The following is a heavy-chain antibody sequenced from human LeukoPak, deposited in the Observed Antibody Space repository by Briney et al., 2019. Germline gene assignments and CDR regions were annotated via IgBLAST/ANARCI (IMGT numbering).Heavy chain of an antibody. CDR1: GFTFSSYS. CDR3: ARDNWSKYYFDY. CDR2: ISSSSSYI. D-gene: IGHD1/OR15-1a*01. V-gene: IGHV3-21*01. Sequence: GGSLRLSCAASGFTFSSYSMNWVRQAPGKGLEWVSSISSSSSYIYYADSVKGRLTISRDNAKNSLYLQMNSLRAEDTAVYYCARDNWSKYYFDYWGQGTLVTVSS. J-gene: IGHJ4*02.